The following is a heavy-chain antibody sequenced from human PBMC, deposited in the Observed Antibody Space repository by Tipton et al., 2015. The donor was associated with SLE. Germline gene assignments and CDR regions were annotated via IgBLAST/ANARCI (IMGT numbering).Heavy chain of an antibody. CDR2: IYHSGIT. CDR3: ARDPRLNWDYGTYFDY. CDR1: GYSISSGYY. Sequence: LRLSCAVSGYSISSGYYWGWIRQPPGKGLEWIGNIYHSGITYYNPSLKSRVIISLDTSKNQFSLKLSSATAADTAVYYCARDPRLNWDYGTYFDYWGQGTLVTVSS. J-gene: IGHJ4*02. V-gene: IGHV4-38-2*02. D-gene: IGHD3-16*01.